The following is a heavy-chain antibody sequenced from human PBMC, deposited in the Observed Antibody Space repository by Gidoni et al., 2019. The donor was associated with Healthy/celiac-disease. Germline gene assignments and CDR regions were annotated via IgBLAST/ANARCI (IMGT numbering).Heavy chain of an antibody. Sequence: QLQLQESGPGLVKPSETLSLTCTVSGGSISSSSYYWGWIRQPPGKGLEWIGSIYYSGSTYYNPSLKSRVTISVDTSKNQFSLKLSSVTAADTAVYYCWTYTNIGRVTTYYFDYWGQGTLVTVSS. V-gene: IGHV4-39*07. CDR3: WTYTNIGRVTTYYFDY. CDR1: GGSISSSSYY. D-gene: IGHD4-17*01. CDR2: IYYSGST. J-gene: IGHJ4*02.